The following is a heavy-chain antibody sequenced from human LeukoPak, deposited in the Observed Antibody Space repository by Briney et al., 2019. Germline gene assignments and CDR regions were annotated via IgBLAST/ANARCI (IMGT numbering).Heavy chain of an antibody. D-gene: IGHD2/OR15-2a*01. CDR1: GGTFSTYA. CDR3: ARGSSTTLLGGYFDY. V-gene: IGHV1-69*13. Sequence: ASVKVSCKASGGTFSTYAISWVRQAPGQGLEWMGRIIPIFGTANYAQKFQGRVTITADESTSTVYMELSSLRSEDTAVYYCARGSSTTLLGGYFDYWGQGTLVTVSS. J-gene: IGHJ4*02. CDR2: IIPIFGTA.